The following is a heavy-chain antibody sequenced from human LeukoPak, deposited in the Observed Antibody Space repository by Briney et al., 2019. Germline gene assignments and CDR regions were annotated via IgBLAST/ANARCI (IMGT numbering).Heavy chain of an antibody. CDR3: AKDPTVVTRGAGYYLDY. CDR1: GFTFSSYA. V-gene: IGHV3-23*01. CDR2: ISGSGGST. Sequence: GGSLRLSCAASGFTFSSYAMSWVRQAPGKGLEWVSAISGSGGSTYYADSVKGRFTISRHNSKNTLYQQMNSLRAEDTAVCYCAKDPTVVTRGAGYYLDYWGQGTLVTVSS. J-gene: IGHJ4*02. D-gene: IGHD4-23*01.